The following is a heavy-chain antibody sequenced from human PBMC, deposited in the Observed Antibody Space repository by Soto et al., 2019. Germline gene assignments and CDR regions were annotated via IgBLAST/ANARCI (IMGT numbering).Heavy chain of an antibody. CDR1: GGSISSYY. CDR3: ASMGYHYGSGSYPLDY. J-gene: IGHJ4*02. Sequence: ETLSLTCTVSGGSISSYYWTWIRQPPGKGLEWIGFMYNSGSTHYNPSLKSRVTISLDTSKNQFSLNLRSVTAADTAVYYCASMGYHYGSGSYPLDYWGQGTLVTVSS. CDR2: MYNSGST. V-gene: IGHV4-59*08. D-gene: IGHD3-10*01.